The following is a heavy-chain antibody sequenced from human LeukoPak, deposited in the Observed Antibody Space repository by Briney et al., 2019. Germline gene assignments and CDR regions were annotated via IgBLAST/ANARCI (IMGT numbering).Heavy chain of an antibody. V-gene: IGHV1-2*06. CDR3: ARDDRLKLYCTNGVCYNAFDI. CDR1: GYTFTGYY. Sequence: ASVKVSCKASGYTFTGYYMHWVRQAPGQGLEWMGRINPNSGGTNYAQKFQGRVTMSRDTSISKAYMELSRLRSDDTAVYYCARDDRLKLYCTNGVCYNAFDIWGQGTMVTVSS. J-gene: IGHJ3*02. D-gene: IGHD2-8*01. CDR2: INPNSGGT.